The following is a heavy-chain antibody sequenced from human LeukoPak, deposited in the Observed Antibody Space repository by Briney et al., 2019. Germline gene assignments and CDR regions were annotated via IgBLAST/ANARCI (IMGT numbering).Heavy chain of an antibody. V-gene: IGHV1-18*01. D-gene: IGHD1-7*01. CDR2: ISAYNGNT. J-gene: IGHJ6*03. CDR1: GYTITSYG. Sequence: AASVKVSCKASGYTITSYGISWVRQAPGRGNEWVGWISAYNGNTTYAQKLQDRVTMPTDTSTSTAYMELSSLRSEDTAVYYCARLTGTTFYYYMDVWGKGTTVTVSS. CDR3: ARLTGTTFYYYMDV.